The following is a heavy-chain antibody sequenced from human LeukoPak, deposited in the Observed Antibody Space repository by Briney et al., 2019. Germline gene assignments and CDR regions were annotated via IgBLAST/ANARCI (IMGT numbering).Heavy chain of an antibody. V-gene: IGHV3-11*01. CDR1: GFTFSDYY. CDR3: ARENNILTGNYNPFDY. D-gene: IGHD3-9*01. CDR2: ISSSGSTI. Sequence: PGGSLRLSCAASGFTFSDYYMSWIRQAPGKGLEWVSYISSSGSTIYYADSVKGRFTISRDNAKNSLHLQMNSLRAEDTAVYYCARENNILTGNYNPFDYWGQGTLVTVSS. J-gene: IGHJ4*02.